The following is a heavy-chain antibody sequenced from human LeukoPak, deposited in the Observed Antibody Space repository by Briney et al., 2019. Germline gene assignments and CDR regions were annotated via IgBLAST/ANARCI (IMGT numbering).Heavy chain of an antibody. Sequence: GGSLRLSCAASGFTFSTYSMNWVRQSPGKGLERVSSISSRSSYIHYADSLKGRFTISRDNAKKSLYLQMNSLRAEDTAVYYCARVRDFWSGYNMYYFDYWGQGTLVTVSS. CDR1: GFTFSTYS. J-gene: IGHJ4*02. V-gene: IGHV3-21*01. CDR3: ARVRDFWSGYNMYYFDY. D-gene: IGHD3-3*01. CDR2: ISSRSSYI.